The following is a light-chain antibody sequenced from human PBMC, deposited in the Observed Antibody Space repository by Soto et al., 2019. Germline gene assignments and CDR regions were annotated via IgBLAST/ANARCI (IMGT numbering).Light chain of an antibody. V-gene: IGKV3-20*01. CDR1: QSVSSSY. CDR2: GAS. Sequence: EIVLTQSPGTLSLSPGERATLSCRASQSVSSSYLAWYQQKPGQAPRLLIYGASSRATGIPDRFSGSGSGTDFTLTISRLEPEDFAVYYCQQYGCSPSAITFGQGTRLEIK. J-gene: IGKJ5*01. CDR3: QQYGCSPSAIT.